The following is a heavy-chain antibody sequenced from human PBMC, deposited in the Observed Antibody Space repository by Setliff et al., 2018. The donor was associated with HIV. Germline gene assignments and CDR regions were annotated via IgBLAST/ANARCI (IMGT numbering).Heavy chain of an antibody. CDR3: ASGKGVRGVIITGGLDV. V-gene: IGHV1-8*01. J-gene: IGHJ6*04. Sequence: ASVKVSCKASGHTFSNYDVIWVRRATGQGLEWMGWMNPNSGDTGYAQKFQGRVIMIRDTSISTAYMELSSLTSADTAVYYCASGKGVRGVIITGGLDVWGKGTTVTVSS. CDR2: MNPNSGDT. CDR1: GHTFSNYD. D-gene: IGHD3-10*01.